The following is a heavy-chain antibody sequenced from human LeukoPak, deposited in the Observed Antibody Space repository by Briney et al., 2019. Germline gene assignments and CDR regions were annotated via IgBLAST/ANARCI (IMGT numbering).Heavy chain of an antibody. Sequence: GRSLRLSCAASGFTFSSYGMHWVRQAPGKGLEWVAFIRYDGSNKYYADSVKGRFTISRDNSKNTLYLQMNSLRAEDTAVYYCAKEGDCSSTSCYLGTFDYWGQGTLVTVSS. CDR1: GFTFSSYG. D-gene: IGHD2-2*01. V-gene: IGHV3-30*02. CDR3: AKEGDCSSTSCYLGTFDY. CDR2: IRYDGSNK. J-gene: IGHJ4*02.